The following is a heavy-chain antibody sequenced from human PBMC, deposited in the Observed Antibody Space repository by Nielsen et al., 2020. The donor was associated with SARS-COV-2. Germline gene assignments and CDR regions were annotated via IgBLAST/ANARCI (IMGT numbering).Heavy chain of an antibody. CDR2: IIPILGIA. D-gene: IGHD6-6*01. J-gene: IGHJ6*02. CDR1: GGTFSSYA. Sequence: SVKVSCKASGGTFSSYAISWVRQAPGQGLEWMGRIIPILGIANYAQKFQGRVTITADKSTSTAYMELSSLRSEDTAVYYCARALRSSSPYYYYYGMDVWGQGTTVTVS. CDR3: ARALRSSSPYYYYYGMDV. V-gene: IGHV1-69*04.